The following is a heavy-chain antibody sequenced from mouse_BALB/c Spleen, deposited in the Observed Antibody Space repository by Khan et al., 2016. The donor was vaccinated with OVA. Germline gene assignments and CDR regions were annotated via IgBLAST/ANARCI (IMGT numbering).Heavy chain of an antibody. V-gene: IGHV1-5*01. CDR2: IYPGISDT. Sequence: VQLKQSGTVLARPGASVKMSCKASGYSFTSYWMHWVKQRPGQGLEWIGAIYPGISDTRYNQKFKGKAKLTADTSASTAYMELSSLTNEDSAVYYCTSSCDWYYFAYWGQGTPVTVSS. CDR1: GYSFTSYW. D-gene: IGHD2-4*01. J-gene: IGHJ2*01. CDR3: TSSCDWYYFAY.